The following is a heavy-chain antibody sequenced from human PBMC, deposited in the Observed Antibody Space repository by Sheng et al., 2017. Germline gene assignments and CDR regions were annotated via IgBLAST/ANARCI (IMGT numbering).Heavy chain of an antibody. CDR1: GYTFSNYG. J-gene: IGHJ4*02. CDR3: ARVGGEWNGYGDS. Sequence: QVQLVQSGREVKKPGASVKVSCKASGYTFSNYGISWVRQAPGQGLQWMGWISAYTGNTNYVREFQGRVTMTTDTSTNTAYMELRSLTSNDTAVYFCARVGGEWNGYGDSWGQGNPRNRLL. V-gene: IGHV1-18*01. D-gene: IGHD5-12*01. CDR2: ISAYTGNT.